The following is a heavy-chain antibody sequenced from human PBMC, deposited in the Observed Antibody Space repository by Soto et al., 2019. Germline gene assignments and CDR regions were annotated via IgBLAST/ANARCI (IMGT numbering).Heavy chain of an antibody. CDR1: GGSFIGYY. CDR2: INHSGST. J-gene: IGHJ4*02. CDR3: ARASSSDIDY. V-gene: IGHV4-34*01. D-gene: IGHD2-2*01. Sequence: SETLSLTCSVYGGSFIGYYWSWIRQPPGKGLEWIGEINHSGSTNYNPSLKSRVTISVDTSKNQFSLKLSSVTAADTAVYYCARASSSDIDYWGQGTLVTVS.